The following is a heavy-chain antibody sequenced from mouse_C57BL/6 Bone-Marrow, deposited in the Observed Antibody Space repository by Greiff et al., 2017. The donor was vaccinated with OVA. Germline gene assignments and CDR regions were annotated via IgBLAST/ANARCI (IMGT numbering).Heavy chain of an antibody. CDR2: IDPENGDT. CDR1: GFNIKVYY. V-gene: IGHV14-4*01. Sequence: VQLKESGAELVRPGASVKLSCTASGFNIKVYYMHWVKERPEQGLEWIGWIDPENGDTEYASKFQGKATITADTSSKTVYLHLSSLTSEDTAVYYCTTYRYWGQGTTLTVSS. J-gene: IGHJ2*01. CDR3: TTYRY.